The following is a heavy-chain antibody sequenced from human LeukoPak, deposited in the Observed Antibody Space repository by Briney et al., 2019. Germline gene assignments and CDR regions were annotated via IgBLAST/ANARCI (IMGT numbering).Heavy chain of an antibody. V-gene: IGHV4-34*01. CDR1: GGSFSGYY. CDR2: INHSGST. CDR3: AVGRGVAATQYYFDY. Sequence: SETLSLTCAVYGGSFSGYYWSWIRQPPGKGLEWIGEINHSGSTNYNPSLKSRVTISVDTSKNQFSLKLSSVTAADTAVYYCAVGRGVAATQYYFDYWGQGTLVTVSS. J-gene: IGHJ4*02. D-gene: IGHD2-15*01.